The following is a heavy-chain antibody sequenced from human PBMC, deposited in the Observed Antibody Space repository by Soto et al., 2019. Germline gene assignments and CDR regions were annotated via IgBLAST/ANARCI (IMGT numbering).Heavy chain of an antibody. V-gene: IGHV3-33*01. CDR1: GFTFSSYV. D-gene: IGHD3-22*01. CDR3: ASSLYYDSSGYPRGF. CDR2: IWYDGSHK. Sequence: GGSLRLSCAASGFTFSSYVMHWVRQAPGKGLEWVAVIWYDGSHKNYADSVRGRFTISRDNSNNTLYLQINSLRAEDTAVYYCASSLYYDSSGYPRGFWGPGAMITVSS. J-gene: IGHJ4*02.